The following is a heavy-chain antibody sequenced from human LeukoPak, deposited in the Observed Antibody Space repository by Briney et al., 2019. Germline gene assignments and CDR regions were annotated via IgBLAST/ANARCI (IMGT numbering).Heavy chain of an antibody. J-gene: IGHJ3*02. CDR2: INSDGSST. V-gene: IGHV3-74*03. CDR3: ARDRSIEDAFDI. D-gene: IGHD3-3*02. Sequence: GSLRLSCAASGFTFSSYWMHWVRQAPGKGLVWVSRINSDGSSTTYADSVKGRFAISRDNAKNTLFLQMNRLSPEDTAVYYCARDRSIEDAFDIWGQGTMVTVSS. CDR1: GFTFSSYW.